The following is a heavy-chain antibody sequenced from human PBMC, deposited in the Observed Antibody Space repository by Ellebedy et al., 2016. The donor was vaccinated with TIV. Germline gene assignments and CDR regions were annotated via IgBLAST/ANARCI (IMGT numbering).Heavy chain of an antibody. D-gene: IGHD6-19*01. CDR2: INPNSGGT. V-gene: IGHV1-2*02. J-gene: IGHJ4*02. CDR3: VIAVAGTIYFDY. CDR1: GYTFTGHY. Sequence: ASVKVSXXASGYTFTGHYMHWVRQAPGQGLEWMGWINPNSGGTNYAQKFQGRVTMTRDTSISTAYMELSRLRSDDTAVYYCVIAVAGTIYFDYWGQGTLVTVSS.